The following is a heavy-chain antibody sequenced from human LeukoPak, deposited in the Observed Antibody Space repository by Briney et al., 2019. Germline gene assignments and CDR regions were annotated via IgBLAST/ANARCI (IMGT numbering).Heavy chain of an antibody. CDR3: ARQLYCTNGVCRLNFDY. D-gene: IGHD2-8*01. CDR1: GYSIGSGYF. Sequence: SETLSLTCTVSGYSIGSGYFWGWIRQPPAKGLEWIGSIYHSGTTFYNPSLKGRVTISVDTSKNQFSLKLSSVTAADTAVYYCARQLYCTNGVCRLNFDYWGQGTLVTVSS. V-gene: IGHV4-38-2*02. CDR2: IYHSGTT. J-gene: IGHJ4*02.